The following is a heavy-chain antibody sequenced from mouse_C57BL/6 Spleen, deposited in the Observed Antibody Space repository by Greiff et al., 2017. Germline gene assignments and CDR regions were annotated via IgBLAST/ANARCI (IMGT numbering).Heavy chain of an antibody. CDR2: IRLKSDNYAT. J-gene: IGHJ1*03. CDR1: GFTFSNYW. CDR3: TRGPHWYFDF. V-gene: IGHV6-3*01. Sequence: EVKLQESGGGLVQPGGSMKLSCVASGFTFSNYWMNWVRQSPEKGLEWVAQIRLKSDNYATHYAESVKGRFTISRDDSKSSVYLQLNNLSAEDTGIYYCTRGPHWYFDFWGTGTTVTVSA.